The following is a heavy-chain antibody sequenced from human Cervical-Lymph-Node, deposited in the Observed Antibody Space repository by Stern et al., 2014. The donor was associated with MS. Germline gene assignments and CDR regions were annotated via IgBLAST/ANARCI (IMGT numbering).Heavy chain of an antibody. CDR1: GYTFSSYG. Sequence: VHLVESGAEVKKPGASVKVSCKTSGYTFSSYGITWVRQAPGQGLEWMGWISGYNGNTNFAQRLQDRVTMTTDTSTSTAYMELRSLRYDDTAIYYCARDHGGYYYGMDVWGQGTTVTVSS. CDR3: ARDHGGYYYGMDV. D-gene: IGHD3-10*01. J-gene: IGHJ6*02. CDR2: ISGYNGNT. V-gene: IGHV1-18*01.